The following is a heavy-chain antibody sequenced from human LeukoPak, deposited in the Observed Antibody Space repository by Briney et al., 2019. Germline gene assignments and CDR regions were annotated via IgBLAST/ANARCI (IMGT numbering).Heavy chain of an antibody. V-gene: IGHV4-39*02. CDR2: IYYGGTS. CDR3: ARHLGGLYSNYDYWSGPINWFDH. CDR1: GGPISSSSYY. Sequence: KTSETLSLTCTVSGGPISSSSYYWGWIRQPPGQGLEWIGNIYYGGTSYYNPSLKSRITISLDTSKNHFSLRLSSVTAADTAVYFCARHLGGLYSNYDYWSGPINWFDHWGQGTLVTVSS. D-gene: IGHD3-3*01. J-gene: IGHJ5*02.